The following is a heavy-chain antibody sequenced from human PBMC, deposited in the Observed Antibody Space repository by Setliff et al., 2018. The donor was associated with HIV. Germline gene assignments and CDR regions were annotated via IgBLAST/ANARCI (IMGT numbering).Heavy chain of an antibody. CDR1: GGSISSSSYY. Sequence: KASETLSLTCTVSGGSISSSSYYWGWIRQPPGKGLEWIGSIYYSGSTYYNPSLKSRVTISVDTSKNQFSLKLSSVTAADTAVYYCASSRRLRRGVFDYWGQGTLVTVSS. J-gene: IGHJ4*02. D-gene: IGHD5-12*01. CDR3: ASSRRLRRGVFDY. V-gene: IGHV4-39*01. CDR2: IYYSGST.